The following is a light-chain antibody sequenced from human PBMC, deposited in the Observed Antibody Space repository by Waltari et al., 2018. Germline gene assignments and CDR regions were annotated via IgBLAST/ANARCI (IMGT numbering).Light chain of an antibody. CDR1: QRLSSY. CDR3: QQYNSYPFT. J-gene: IGKJ3*01. CDR2: KTS. Sequence: DIQMTQSPSTLSASVGDRVTIICRASQRLSSYLAWKQQKTGKDPKLLIYKTSSLDAGVPASFSGTGSGTEFTLTISSLQPDDIATYYCQQYNSYPFTFGPGTKVDIK. V-gene: IGKV1-5*03.